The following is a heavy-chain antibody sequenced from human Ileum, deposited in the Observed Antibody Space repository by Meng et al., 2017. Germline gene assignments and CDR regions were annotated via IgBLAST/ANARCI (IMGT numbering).Heavy chain of an antibody. CDR2: INRGGNT. V-gene: IGHV4-31*03. CDR3: ARAWSSSWSFLDF. D-gene: IGHD6-13*01. CDR1: CACISSGNYY. J-gene: IGHJ4*02. Sequence: QVELQASVPCLVKPSPTLSLTCTVSCACISSGNYYWSWIRQNPGKGLEWIGEINRGGNTNYNPSLKSRITMSVDTSKNQFFLNLTSVTPADTAVYYCARAWSSSWSFLDFWGQGGLVTVSS.